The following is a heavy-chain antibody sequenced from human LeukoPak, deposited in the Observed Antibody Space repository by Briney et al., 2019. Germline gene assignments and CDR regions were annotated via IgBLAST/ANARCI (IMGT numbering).Heavy chain of an antibody. Sequence: TGGTLRLSCTASGLTFAHYSKRWVRQPPGKGLEWVGFLRIKTYDKTSQYAASEKHRYISSIDDSKRIAHLQTNSRQTGDPAMYYCARDLSGYAKPIDNWGQGTPVIVSS. CDR3: ARDLSGYAKPIDN. D-gene: IGHD5-12*01. V-gene: IGHV3-49*04. J-gene: IGHJ4*02. CDR2: LRIKTYDKTS. CDR1: GLTFAHYS.